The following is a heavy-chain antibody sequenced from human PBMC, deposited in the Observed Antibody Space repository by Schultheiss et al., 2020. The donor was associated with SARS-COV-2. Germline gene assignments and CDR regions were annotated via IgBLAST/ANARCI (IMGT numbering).Heavy chain of an antibody. CDR2: IYPGDPDT. CDR1: GYSFTSYW. CDR3: ARPSYYYGSGSPNAFDI. Sequence: GGSLRLSSKGSGYSFTSYWISWVRQMPGKGLEWMGIIYPGDPDTRYSPSFQGQVTISADKSVSTAYLQWSSLKASDTAMYYCARPSYYYGSGSPNAFDIWGQGTMVTVSS. V-gene: IGHV5-51*01. J-gene: IGHJ3*02. D-gene: IGHD3-10*01.